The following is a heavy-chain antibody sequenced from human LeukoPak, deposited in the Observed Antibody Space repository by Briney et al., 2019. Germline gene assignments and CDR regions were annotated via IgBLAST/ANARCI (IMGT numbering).Heavy chain of an antibody. J-gene: IGHJ6*03. CDR2: IYTSGST. V-gene: IGHV4-61*02. CDR1: GGSISSGSYY. Sequence: SETLSLTCTVSGGSISSGSYYWSWIRQPAGKGLEWIGRIYTSGSTNYIPSLKSRVTISVDTSKNQFSLKLSSVTAADTAVYYCAREGTYYYDSSGQEYYYYYYYMDVWGKGTTVTVSS. D-gene: IGHD3-22*01. CDR3: AREGTYYYDSSGQEYYYYYYYMDV.